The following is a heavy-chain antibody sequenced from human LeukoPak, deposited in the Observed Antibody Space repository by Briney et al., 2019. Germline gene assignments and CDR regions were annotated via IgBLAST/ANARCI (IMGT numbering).Heavy chain of an antibody. CDR1: GYSISTGYY. D-gene: IGHD3-10*01. CDR3: ARRSGSYYTHFDY. V-gene: IGHV4-38-2*02. CDR2: MYHSGST. J-gene: IGHJ4*02. Sequence: SETLSLTCTVSGYSISTGYYWGWIRQPPGKGLEWIGSMYHSGSTYYNPSLKSRVTMSADTSKNQFSLKLNSVTAADTAVYYCARRSGSYYTHFDYWGQGTLVTVSS.